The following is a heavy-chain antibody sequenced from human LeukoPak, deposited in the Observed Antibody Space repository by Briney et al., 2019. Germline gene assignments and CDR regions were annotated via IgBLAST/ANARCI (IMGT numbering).Heavy chain of an antibody. V-gene: IGHV3-23*01. Sequence: GGSLRLSCAASGFSFDNYAMSWVRQAPGKGLEWVSTISGTDDFTYYADSVKGRFTISRDNSRNTLSLQVSSLRAEDTALYYCTRGVYCSGGSCSLDYWGQGTLVTVSS. CDR2: ISGTDDFT. J-gene: IGHJ4*02. CDR3: TRGVYCSGGSCSLDY. D-gene: IGHD2-15*01. CDR1: GFSFDNYA.